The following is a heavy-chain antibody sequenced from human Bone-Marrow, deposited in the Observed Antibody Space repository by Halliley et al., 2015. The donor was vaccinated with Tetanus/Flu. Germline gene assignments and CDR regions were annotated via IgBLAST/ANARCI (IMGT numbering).Heavy chain of an antibody. V-gene: IGHV3-74*01. Sequence: SLRLSCAASGFTFSRYWMHWVRQAPGKGLVWVSFINYDGSNTNFADSVKGRFTISRDNAKNTVYLQMNSLRAEDTAVYYCARDTGEWGGGEELDILKPAWGQGTPVTVSS. CDR3: ARDTGEWGGGEELDILKPA. CDR1: GFTFSRYW. CDR2: INYDGSNT. J-gene: IGHJ5*02. D-gene: IGHD2-21*01.